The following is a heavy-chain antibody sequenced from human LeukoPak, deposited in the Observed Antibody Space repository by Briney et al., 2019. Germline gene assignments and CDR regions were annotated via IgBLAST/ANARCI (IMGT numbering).Heavy chain of an antibody. V-gene: IGHV3-7*01. J-gene: IGHJ4*02. CDR3: ARHVVAVGFDY. D-gene: IGHD3-22*01. Sequence: GGSLRLSCEGSGFSFSSYWMTWVRQLPGKGPEWVANIRQDESERYFADSVKGRFTISRDNAKKSVYLHMSSLRAEDTAVYYCARHVVAVGFDYWGQGTLVTVSS. CDR2: IRQDESER. CDR1: GFSFSSYW.